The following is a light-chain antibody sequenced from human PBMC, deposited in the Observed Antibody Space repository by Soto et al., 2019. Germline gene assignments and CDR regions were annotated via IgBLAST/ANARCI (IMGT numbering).Light chain of an antibody. J-gene: IGKJ4*01. CDR1: QNVFNN. CDR3: QQYNQWLT. V-gene: IGKV3-15*01. CDR2: GAS. Sequence: EIVVTQSPVTLSVSPGETATLSCRASQNVFNNLAWYQVKPGQAPRLLIYGASTRATGIPVRFSGRGSGTEFTLTIPRLQAEDFAGYYCQQYNQWLTFGGGTKVEIK.